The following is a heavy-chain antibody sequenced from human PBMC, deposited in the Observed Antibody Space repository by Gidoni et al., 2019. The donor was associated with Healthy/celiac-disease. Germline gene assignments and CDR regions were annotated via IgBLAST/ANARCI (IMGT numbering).Heavy chain of an antibody. CDR1: GFTFSSYG. D-gene: IGHD2-2*01. Sequence: QVQLVESGGGVVQPGRSLRLSCAASGFTFSSYGMHWVRQAPGKGLEWVAVIWYDGSNKYYADSVKGRFTISRDNSKNTLYLQMNSLRAEDTAVYYCARDLGYCSSTSCYGGGYFDYWGQGTLVTVSS. J-gene: IGHJ4*02. V-gene: IGHV3-33*01. CDR2: IWYDGSNK. CDR3: ARDLGYCSSTSCYGGGYFDY.